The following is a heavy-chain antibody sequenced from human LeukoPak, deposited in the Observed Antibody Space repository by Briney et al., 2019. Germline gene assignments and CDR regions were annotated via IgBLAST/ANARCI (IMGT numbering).Heavy chain of an antibody. CDR3: ARDPSGSWPYFDY. CDR1: GFTFSSYW. V-gene: IGHV3-7*03. J-gene: IGHJ4*02. D-gene: IGHD6-13*01. CDR2: ANQDGSDK. Sequence: GGSLRLSCAASGFTFSSYWMNWVRQAPGKGLEWVANANQDGSDKYYVDSVKGRFTISRDNAKNSLYLQMNSLRAEDTAVYYCARDPSGSWPYFDYWGQGALVTVSS.